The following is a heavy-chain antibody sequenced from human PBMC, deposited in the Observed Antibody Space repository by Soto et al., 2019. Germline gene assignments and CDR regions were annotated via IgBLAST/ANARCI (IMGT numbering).Heavy chain of an antibody. D-gene: IGHD1-26*01. V-gene: IGHV4-4*02. CDR2: IYHSGST. CDR3: ARVSGSYYYGMDV. J-gene: IGHJ6*02. CDR1: GGSISSSNW. Sequence: QVQLQESGPGLVKPSGTLSLTCAVYGGSISSSNWWSWVRQPPGQGLEWIGEIYHSGSTNYNPSLKSRVTISVDKSQNQFSLKLSSVTAADTAVYYCARVSGSYYYGMDVWGQGTTVTVSS.